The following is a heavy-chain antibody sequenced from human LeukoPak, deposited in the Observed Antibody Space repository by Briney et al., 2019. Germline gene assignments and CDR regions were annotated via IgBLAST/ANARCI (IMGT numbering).Heavy chain of an antibody. CDR3: ARGVQLLNWLDP. CDR2: LYGGGYT. CDR1: GFTVSNNY. Sequence: PGGSLRLSCAASGFTVSNNYMSWVRQAPGRGLKWVSLLYGGGYTYYADSVKGRFTISSDNSKNILYLQMNSLRAEDTAVYYCARGVQLLNWLDPWGQGTLVTV. J-gene: IGHJ5*02. D-gene: IGHD2-2*01. V-gene: IGHV3-53*01.